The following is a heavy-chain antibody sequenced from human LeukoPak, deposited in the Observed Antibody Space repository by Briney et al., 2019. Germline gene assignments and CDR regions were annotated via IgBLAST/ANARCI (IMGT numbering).Heavy chain of an antibody. CDR1: GFTFSSYS. D-gene: IGHD2-2*01. CDR2: ISSSSSYI. CDR3: AKVNWCSATCADA. J-gene: IGHJ4*02. V-gene: IGHV3-21*04. Sequence: GGSLRLSCAASGFTFSSYSMNWVRQAPGKGLEWVSSISSSSSYIYYADSAKGRFTISRDNAKNSLYLQMNSLRAEDTAVYYCAKVNWCSATCADAWGQGTLVTVSS.